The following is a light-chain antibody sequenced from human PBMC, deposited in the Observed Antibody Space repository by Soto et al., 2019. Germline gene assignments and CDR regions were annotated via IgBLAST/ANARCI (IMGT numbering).Light chain of an antibody. Sequence: IQLTQSPSSLSASVGDRVTITCRASQGIRNPLAWYQQKPGKGPKLLIYLASTLQSGVPSRFSGSGSGTDVPLTISSLQPEDFATYYCQQVDSYPITFGQGTRLEIK. CDR2: LAS. CDR1: QGIRNP. J-gene: IGKJ5*01. CDR3: QQVDSYPIT. V-gene: IGKV1-9*01.